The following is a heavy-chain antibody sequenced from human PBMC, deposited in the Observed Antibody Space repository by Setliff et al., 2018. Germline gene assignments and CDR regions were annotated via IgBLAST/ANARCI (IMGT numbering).Heavy chain of an antibody. D-gene: IGHD1-26*01. CDR1: GGSISSGGYY. J-gene: IGHJ4*02. V-gene: IGHV4-31*03. CDR3: ARGPRYSGSYYVNY. Sequence: PSETLSLTCTVSGGSISSGGYYWSWIRQHPGKGLEWIGYIYYSENTYYKPSLKSRITISVDTSKNQFSLKLTSVTAADTAVYYCARGPRYSGSYYVNYWGQGTLVTVSS. CDR2: IYYSENT.